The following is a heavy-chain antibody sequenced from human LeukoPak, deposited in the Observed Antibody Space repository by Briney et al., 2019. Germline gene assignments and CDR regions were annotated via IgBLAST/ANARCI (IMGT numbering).Heavy chain of an antibody. V-gene: IGHV1-69*04. D-gene: IGHD3-22*01. CDR3: ARDHEDSSGYYYQFDC. CDR1: GGTFSSYT. Sequence: SVKVSCKASGGTFSSYTIGWVRQAPGQGLEWMGRIIPILGIANYAQKFQGRVTITADKSTSTAYMELSSLRSEDTAVYYCARDHEDSSGYYYQFDCWGQGTLVTVSS. CDR2: IIPILGIA. J-gene: IGHJ4*02.